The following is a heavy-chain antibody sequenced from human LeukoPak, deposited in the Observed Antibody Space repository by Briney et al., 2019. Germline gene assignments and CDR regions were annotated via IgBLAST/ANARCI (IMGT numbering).Heavy chain of an antibody. J-gene: IGHJ6*02. CDR1: GYTFTSYD. V-gene: IGHV1-8*01. CDR2: MNPNSGNT. CDR3: ARGIIRAPYYYYYGMDV. Sequence: GASVKVSCKASGYTFTSYDINWVRQATGQGLGWMGWMNPNSGNTGYAQKFQGRVTMTRNTSISTAYMELSSLRSEDTAVYYCARGIIRAPYYYYYGMDVWGQGTTVTVSS.